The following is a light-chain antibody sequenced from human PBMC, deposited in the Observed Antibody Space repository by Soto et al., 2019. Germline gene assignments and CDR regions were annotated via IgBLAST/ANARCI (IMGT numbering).Light chain of an antibody. CDR2: EVT. Sequence: QSALAQPPSVSGSPGQSVTISCTGTTSDVGTYNRVSWYQQPPGKAPKLMIYEVTNRPSGVSNRFSGSKSANTASLTISGLQPEDEADYYCSSYTSSSTPDVFGTGTKVTVL. CDR3: SSYTSSSTPDV. J-gene: IGLJ1*01. CDR1: TSDVGTYNR. V-gene: IGLV2-18*02.